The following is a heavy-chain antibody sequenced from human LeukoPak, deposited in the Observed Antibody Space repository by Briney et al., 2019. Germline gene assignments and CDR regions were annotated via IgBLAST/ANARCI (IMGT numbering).Heavy chain of an antibody. CDR3: ARDLEDCSGGSCYSWFDP. D-gene: IGHD2-15*01. CDR2: ISYDGSNK. V-gene: IGHV3-30-3*01. CDR1: GFTFSSYA. Sequence: GGSLRLSCAASGFTFSSYAMHWVRQAPGKGLEWVAVISYDGSNKYYADSVKGRFTISRDNSMNTLYLQMNSLRAEDTAVYYCARDLEDCSGGSCYSWFDPWGQGTLVTVSS. J-gene: IGHJ5*02.